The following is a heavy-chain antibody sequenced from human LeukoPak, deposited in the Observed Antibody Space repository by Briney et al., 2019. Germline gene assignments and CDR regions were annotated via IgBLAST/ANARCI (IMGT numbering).Heavy chain of an antibody. J-gene: IGHJ4*02. D-gene: IGHD5-18*01. Sequence: SETLSLTCAVYGGSFSSYYWSWIRQPPGKGQEWIGEINHSGSTKYNPSLKSRVTISVDTSKNQFSLKVSSVTAADTAVYYCARDEDSYGSFDYWGQGTLVTVSS. CDR1: GGSFSSYY. CDR3: ARDEDSYGSFDY. CDR2: INHSGST. V-gene: IGHV4-34*01.